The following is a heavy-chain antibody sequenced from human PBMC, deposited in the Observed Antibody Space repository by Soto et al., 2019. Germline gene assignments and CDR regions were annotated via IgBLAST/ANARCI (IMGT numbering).Heavy chain of an antibody. CDR1: GFTFGSYG. CDR2: IWYDGSNQ. J-gene: IGHJ4*02. V-gene: IGHV3-33*01. Sequence: QVQLVESGGGVVQPGRSLRLSCEASGFTFGSYGMPCVRQAPGKGLEWVAVIWYDGSNQNYVDSVKGRFTISRDNSKNAVDLQMNSLRAEDTALYYCARASPPDYWGQGTLVTVSS. CDR3: ARASPPDY.